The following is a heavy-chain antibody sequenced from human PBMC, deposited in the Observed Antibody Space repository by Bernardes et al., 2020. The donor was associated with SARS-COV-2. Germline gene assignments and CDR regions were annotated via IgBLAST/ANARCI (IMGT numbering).Heavy chain of an antibody. Sequence: SETLSLTCTVSGGSISSGGYYWSCIRQHPGTGLECIWYIYSSGCTYYNPSLKSRVTISVDTPKNQFSLKLSTVTAADTAVYYCARGLVARFDYWGQGTLVTVSS. CDR2: IYSSGCT. V-gene: IGHV4-31*03. CDR1: GGSISSGGYY. J-gene: IGHJ4*02. D-gene: IGHD5-12*01. CDR3: ARGLVARFDY.